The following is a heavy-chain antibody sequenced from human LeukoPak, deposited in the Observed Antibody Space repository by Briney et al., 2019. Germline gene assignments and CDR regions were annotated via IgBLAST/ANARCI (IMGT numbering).Heavy chain of an antibody. CDR3: AKGGYYDSSGYFNWFDP. CDR2: TYYRSKWYN. Sequence: SQTLSLTCAISGDSVSSNSAAWNWIRQSPSRGLEWLGRTYYRSKWYNDYAVSVKSRITINPDTSKNQFSLQLNSVTPEDTAVYYCAKGGYYDSSGYFNWFDPWGQGTLVTVSS. CDR1: GDSVSSNSAA. J-gene: IGHJ5*02. V-gene: IGHV6-1*01. D-gene: IGHD3-22*01.